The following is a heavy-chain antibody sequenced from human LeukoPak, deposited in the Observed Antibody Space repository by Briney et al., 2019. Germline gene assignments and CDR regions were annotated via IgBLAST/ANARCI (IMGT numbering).Heavy chain of an antibody. J-gene: IGHJ4*02. CDR3: ARALRVTKAALDY. CDR2: IYTSGST. D-gene: IGHD4-11*01. CDR1: GGSISSGSYY. Sequence: KASETLSLXCTVSGGSISSGSYYWSWIRQPAGKGLEWIGRIYTSGSTNYNPSLKSRVTISVDTSKNQFSLKLSSVTAADTAVYYCARALRVTKAALDYWGQGTLVTVSS. V-gene: IGHV4-61*02.